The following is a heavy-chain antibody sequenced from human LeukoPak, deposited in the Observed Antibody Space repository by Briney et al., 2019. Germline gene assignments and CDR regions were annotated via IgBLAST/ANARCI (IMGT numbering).Heavy chain of an antibody. Sequence: PGGSLRLSCAVSGFTFSSYSMNWVRQAPGKGLEWVSSISSSSSYIYYADSVKGRFTISRDNSKNTLYLQMNSLRAEDTAVYYCAKDRSGSSGYDYWGQGTLVTVSS. V-gene: IGHV3-21*04. CDR2: ISSSSSYI. CDR3: AKDRSGSSGYDY. D-gene: IGHD6-19*01. J-gene: IGHJ4*02. CDR1: GFTFSSYS.